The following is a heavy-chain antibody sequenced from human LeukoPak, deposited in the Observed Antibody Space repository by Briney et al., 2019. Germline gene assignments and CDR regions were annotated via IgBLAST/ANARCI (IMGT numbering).Heavy chain of an antibody. CDR1: GGSFIGFH. CDR3: ARDVVAAAGTWDY. J-gene: IGHJ4*02. V-gene: IGHV4-34*01. D-gene: IGHD6-13*01. Sequence: PSETLSLTCAVYGGSFIGFHWNWIRQPPGKGLEWVGDINHSGSTNYNPSLESRVTMSVDTSKNQLSLKLSSVTAADTAVYYCARDVVAAAGTWDYWGQGTLVTVSS. CDR2: INHSGST.